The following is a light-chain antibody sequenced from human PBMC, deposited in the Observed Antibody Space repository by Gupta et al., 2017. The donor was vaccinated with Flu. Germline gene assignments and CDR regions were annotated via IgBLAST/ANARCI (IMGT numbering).Light chain of an antibody. J-gene: IGKJ5*01. CDR3: QQSYSVPIA. V-gene: IGKV1-39*01. Sequence: GDRVTITCRASQTISNYLKWYQHKPGKAPKLLIYASSSLQSGVPSRFSGSGSGTDFTLTINSLQPEDFATYYCQQSYSVPIAFGQGTRLEIK. CDR1: QTISNY. CDR2: ASS.